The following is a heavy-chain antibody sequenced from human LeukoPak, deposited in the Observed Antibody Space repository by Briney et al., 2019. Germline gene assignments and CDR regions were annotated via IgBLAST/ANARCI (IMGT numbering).Heavy chain of an antibody. J-gene: IGHJ4*02. CDR1: GYTFTSYD. V-gene: IGHV1-2*02. CDR2: INPNSGGT. Sequence: ASVKVSCKASGYTFTSYDINWVRQATGQGLEWMGWINPNSGGTNYAQKFQGRVTMTRDASISTAYMELSRLRSDDTAVYYCARDSESGSYYYYWGQGTLVTVSS. D-gene: IGHD1-26*01. CDR3: ARDSESGSYYYY.